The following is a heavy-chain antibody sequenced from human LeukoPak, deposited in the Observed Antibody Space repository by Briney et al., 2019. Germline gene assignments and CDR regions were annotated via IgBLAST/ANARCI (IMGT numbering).Heavy chain of an antibody. D-gene: IGHD2-15*01. CDR3: ARAGYCSGGSCYVW. Sequence: SVKVSCKAAGGNFSSYAISWVREAPGQGLEWMGGIILIFGTANYAQKFQGRVTITTDESTSTAYMELNSLRSEDTAVYDCARAGYCSGGSCYVWWGQGTLVTVSS. J-gene: IGHJ4*02. CDR2: IILIFGTA. CDR1: GGNFSSYA. V-gene: IGHV1-69*05.